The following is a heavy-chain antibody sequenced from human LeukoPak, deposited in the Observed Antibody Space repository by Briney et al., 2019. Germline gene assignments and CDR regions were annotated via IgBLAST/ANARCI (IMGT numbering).Heavy chain of an antibody. V-gene: IGHV3-11*05. J-gene: IGHJ4*02. CDR3: AKDAAGPEY. D-gene: IGHD6-13*01. CDR2: ISSSSSHT. CDR1: GFTFSDYY. Sequence: EGSLRLSCAASGFTFSDYYMNWIRQAPGKGLEWVSYISSSSSHTKYADSVKGRFTISRDNARNSLFLQMNSLRVEDTAVYYCAKDAAGPEYWGQGTLVTVSS.